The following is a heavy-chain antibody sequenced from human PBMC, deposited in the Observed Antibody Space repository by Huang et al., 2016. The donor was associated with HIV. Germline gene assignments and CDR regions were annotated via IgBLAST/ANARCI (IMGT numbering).Heavy chain of an antibody. J-gene: IGHJ6*03. CDR3: ARNPSPILTDLYYMDV. Sequence: EVQLVESGGGLVQPGGSLRLSCAASGFTFSSYSMNWVRQAPGKGLEWVSYISSGSGSIYYADSVEGRFTISRDNAKNSLYLQLSSLRAEDTAVFYCARNPSPILTDLYYMDVWGKGTTVTVSS. CDR1: GFTFSSYS. V-gene: IGHV3-48*01. CDR2: ISSGSGSI. D-gene: IGHD2-8*01.